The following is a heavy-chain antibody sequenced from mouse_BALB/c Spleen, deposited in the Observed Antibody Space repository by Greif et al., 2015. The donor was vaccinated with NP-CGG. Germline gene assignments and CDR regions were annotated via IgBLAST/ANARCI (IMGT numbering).Heavy chain of an antibody. Sequence: QVQLQQSGAELVRPGSSVKISCKASGYAFSSYWMDWVKQRPGQGLEWIGQIYPGDGDTNYNGKFKGKATLTADKSSSTAYMQLSSLTSEDSAVYFCARRTTGYFDYWGQGTTLTVSS. V-gene: IGHV1-80*01. CDR3: ARRTTGYFDY. J-gene: IGHJ2*01. D-gene: IGHD1-1*01. CDR1: GYAFSSYW. CDR2: IYPGDGDT.